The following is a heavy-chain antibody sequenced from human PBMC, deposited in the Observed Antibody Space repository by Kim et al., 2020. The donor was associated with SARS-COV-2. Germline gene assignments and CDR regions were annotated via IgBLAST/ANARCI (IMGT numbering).Heavy chain of an antibody. J-gene: IGHJ4*02. CDR2: IYYSGST. CDR3: ARGPTGPIVGAIDY. D-gene: IGHD1-26*01. CDR1: GGSISSGGYY. Sequence: SETLSLTCTVSGGSISSGGYYWSWIRQHPGKGLEWIGYIYYSGSTYYNPSLKSRVTISVDTSKNQFSLKLSSVTAADTAVYYCARGPTGPIVGAIDYWGQGTLVTVSS. V-gene: IGHV4-31*03.